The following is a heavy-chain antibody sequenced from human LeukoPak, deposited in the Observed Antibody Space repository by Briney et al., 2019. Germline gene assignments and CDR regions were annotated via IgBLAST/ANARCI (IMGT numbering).Heavy chain of an antibody. CDR1: GFTFSSYS. Sequence: GGSLRLSCAASGFTFSSYSMNWVRQAPGKGLEWVSYISSSSSTIYYADSVKGRFTISRDNAKNSLYLQMNSLRAEDTAVYYCARVPTYSYGSRQAFDIWGQGTMVTVSS. V-gene: IGHV3-48*04. CDR2: ISSSSSTI. CDR3: ARVPTYSYGSRQAFDI. D-gene: IGHD5-18*01. J-gene: IGHJ3*02.